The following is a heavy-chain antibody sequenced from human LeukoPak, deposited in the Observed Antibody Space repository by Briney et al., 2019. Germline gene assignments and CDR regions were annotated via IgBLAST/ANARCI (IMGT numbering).Heavy chain of an antibody. CDR3: ARVDYDSSGPYYFDY. CDR2: IYYSGST. J-gene: IGHJ4*02. CDR1: GVSISGYY. V-gene: IGHV4-59*01. Sequence: SETLSLTCTVSGVSISGYYWRWIRQPPGKGLEWIGYIYYSGSTNYNPSLKSRVTISIDTSKNQFYLKLSSVTAADAAVYYCARVDYDSSGPYYFDYWGQGTLVTVSS. D-gene: IGHD3-22*01.